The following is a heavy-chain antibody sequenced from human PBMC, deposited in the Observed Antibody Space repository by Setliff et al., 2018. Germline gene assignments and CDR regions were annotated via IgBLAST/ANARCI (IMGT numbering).Heavy chain of an antibody. CDR1: GYTFTSYY. J-gene: IGHJ4*02. V-gene: IGHV1-69*02. D-gene: IGHD5-18*01. Sequence: ASVKVSCKASGYTFTSYYMHWVRQAPGQGLEWLGRIIPILGIANYAQKFQGRVTITADKSTSTAYMELSSLRYEDTAVYYCARQEYSYRVDYWGQGTLVTVSS. CDR2: IIPILGIA. CDR3: ARQEYSYRVDY.